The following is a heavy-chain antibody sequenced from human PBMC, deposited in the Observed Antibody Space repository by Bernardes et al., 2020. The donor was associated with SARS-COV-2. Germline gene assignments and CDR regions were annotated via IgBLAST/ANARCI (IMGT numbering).Heavy chain of an antibody. Sequence: GRSLRLSCAASGFTVSGKFMSWVRQAPGKGPEWVSVIFGDDRAYYADSVKGRFIISRDNSKNTLHLQMDSLRPEDTAVYYCAREGEDPTSSYFDYWGQGTLVTVSS. CDR2: IFGDDRA. V-gene: IGHV3-66*02. D-gene: IGHD2-21*01. CDR1: GFTVSGKF. J-gene: IGHJ4*02. CDR3: AREGEDPTSSYFDY.